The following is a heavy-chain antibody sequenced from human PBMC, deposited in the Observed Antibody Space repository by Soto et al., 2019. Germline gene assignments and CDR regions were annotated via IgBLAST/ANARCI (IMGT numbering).Heavy chain of an antibody. CDR3: ARTAVAGLYYYGMDV. V-gene: IGHV5-51*01. CDR1: GYSFTSYW. Sequence: GESLKISCNGSGYSFTSYWIGWVRQMPGKGLEWMGIIYPGDSDTRYSPSFQGQVTISADKSISTAYLQWSSLKASDTAMYYCARTAVAGLYYYGMDVWGQGTTVTVSS. CDR2: IYPGDSDT. J-gene: IGHJ6*02. D-gene: IGHD6-19*01.